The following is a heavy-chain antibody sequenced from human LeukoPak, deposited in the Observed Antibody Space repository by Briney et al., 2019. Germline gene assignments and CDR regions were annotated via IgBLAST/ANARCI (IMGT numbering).Heavy chain of an antibody. J-gene: IGHJ1*01. CDR2: IHHSGNT. CDR1: GGSVSSGPYY. CDR3: ARDGGSYSDIAEYFQH. Sequence: NPSETLSLTCTVSGGSVSSGPYYWSWIRQPPGKGLEWIGYIHHSGNTNYNPSLKSRVTISVDRSKNQFSLKLSSVTAADTAVYYCARDGGSYSDIAEYFQHWGQGTLVTVSS. V-gene: IGHV4-61*01. D-gene: IGHD4-17*01.